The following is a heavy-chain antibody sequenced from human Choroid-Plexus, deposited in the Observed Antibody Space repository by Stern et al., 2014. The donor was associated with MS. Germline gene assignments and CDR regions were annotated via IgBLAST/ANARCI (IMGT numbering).Heavy chain of an antibody. V-gene: IGHV1-2*02. D-gene: IGHD3-3*01. J-gene: IGHJ6*02. Sequence: VQLLESGAEVKKPGASVKVSCKTSGYIFTGYYIHWVRQAPGQGLAWMAWINPNTGGTKYAQKVQGRVTMSRDTSISTAYVELSSLTSDDTAVYYCARDQRGITIFGVVTDYYYLGMDVWGQGTTVTVSS. CDR1: GYIFTGYY. CDR3: ARDQRGITIFGVVTDYYYLGMDV. CDR2: INPNTGGT.